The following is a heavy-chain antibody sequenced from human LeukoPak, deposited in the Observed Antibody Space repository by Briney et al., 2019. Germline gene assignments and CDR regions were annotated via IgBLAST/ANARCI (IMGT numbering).Heavy chain of an antibody. J-gene: IGHJ4*02. Sequence: TTSQTLSLTCTVSGGSISSGSYYWSWIRRPAGKGLEWIGRIYTSGSTNYNPSLKSRVTISVDTSKNQFSLKLSSVTAADTAVYYCARGGWGITGTTAPFDYWGQGTLVTVSS. CDR2: IYTSGST. CDR1: GGSISSGSYY. CDR3: ARGGWGITGTTAPFDY. D-gene: IGHD1-20*01. V-gene: IGHV4-61*02.